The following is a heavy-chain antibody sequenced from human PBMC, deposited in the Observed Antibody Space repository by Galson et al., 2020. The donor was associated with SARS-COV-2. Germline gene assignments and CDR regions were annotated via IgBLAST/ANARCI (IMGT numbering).Heavy chain of an antibody. CDR3: AREHRDYYFDY. CDR1: GSTFTSYS. V-gene: IGHV1-18*01. J-gene: IGHJ4*02. CDR2: NSAYNGNT. Sequence: ASVKVSCKASGSTFTSYSISWVRQAPGQGLEWMGWNSAYNGNTNYAQNLQGRVTMTTDTSTSTAYMEPRSLRSDDTAVYYCAREHRDYYFDYWGQGTLVTVSS.